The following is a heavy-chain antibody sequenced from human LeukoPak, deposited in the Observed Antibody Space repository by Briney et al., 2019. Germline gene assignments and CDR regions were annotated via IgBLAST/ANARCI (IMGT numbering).Heavy chain of an antibody. Sequence: SETLSLTCTVSGGSISSTSHYWGWIRQPPGKGLEWIGSIYHSGSTYYNPSLKSRVTISVDTSKNQFSLKLSSVTAADTAVYYCASQYYDSSGSNWFDPWGQGTLVTVSS. CDR3: ASQYYDSSGSNWFDP. V-gene: IGHV4-39*07. CDR2: IYHSGST. D-gene: IGHD3-22*01. CDR1: GGSISSTSHY. J-gene: IGHJ5*02.